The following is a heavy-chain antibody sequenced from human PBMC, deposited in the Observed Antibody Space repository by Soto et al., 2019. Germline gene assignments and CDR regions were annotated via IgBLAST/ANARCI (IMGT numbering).Heavy chain of an antibody. J-gene: IGHJ4*02. CDR3: AGDPYYYASDY. CDR1: GFTFSDHY. D-gene: IGHD3-10*01. CDR2: ISGSGSDI. V-gene: IGHV3-11*01. Sequence: QVLLVESGGGLVKPGGSLRLSCAASGFTFSDHYMTWIRQAPGKGLEWISYISGSGSDIYQADSVKGRFTVSRDNAKKSLYLKMSSLRAEDTAVYYCAGDPYYYASDYWGQGTLVTVSS.